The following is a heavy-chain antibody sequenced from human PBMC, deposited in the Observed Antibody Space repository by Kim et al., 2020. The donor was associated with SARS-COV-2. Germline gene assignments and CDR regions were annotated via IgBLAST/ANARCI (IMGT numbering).Heavy chain of an antibody. V-gene: IGHV5-51*01. CDR3: AGLTSVSFSTHFDY. CDR2: IYPGDSDT. D-gene: IGHD4-17*01. CDR1: GYSFTSHW. J-gene: IGHJ4*02. Sequence: GESLKISCQGSGYSFTSHWIAWVRQRPGKGLEWVGIIYPGDSDTRYNPSFRGQVTISADKSINTAYLQWSSLNASDNAMYYCAGLTSVSFSTHFDYWGQGTLVTVSS.